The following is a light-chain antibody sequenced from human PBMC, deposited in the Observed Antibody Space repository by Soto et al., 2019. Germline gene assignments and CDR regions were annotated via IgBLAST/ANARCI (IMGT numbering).Light chain of an antibody. CDR1: QSVSSSY. Sequence: EIVLTQSPGTLSLSPGERATLSCRASQSVSSSYLAWYQQKPGQAPRLLIYGASSRATRIPDRFSGSGSGTDFTLTISRLAPEDFAVYYCPQYGSSAITFGQGTRLEIK. CDR3: PQYGSSAIT. CDR2: GAS. V-gene: IGKV3-20*01. J-gene: IGKJ5*01.